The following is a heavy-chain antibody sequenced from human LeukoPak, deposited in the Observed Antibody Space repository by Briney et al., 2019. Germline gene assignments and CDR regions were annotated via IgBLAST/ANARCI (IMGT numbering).Heavy chain of an antibody. J-gene: IGHJ4*02. CDR3: ARGAYYYED. CDR2: ISSSSSTI. Sequence: GGSLRLSCAASGFTFSSHSMNWVRRAPGKGLEWVSYISSSSSTIYYADSVKGRFTISRDNAKNSLYLQMNSLRAEDTAVYYCARGAYYYEDWGQGTLVTVSS. V-gene: IGHV3-48*01. CDR1: GFTFSSHS. D-gene: IGHD3-22*01.